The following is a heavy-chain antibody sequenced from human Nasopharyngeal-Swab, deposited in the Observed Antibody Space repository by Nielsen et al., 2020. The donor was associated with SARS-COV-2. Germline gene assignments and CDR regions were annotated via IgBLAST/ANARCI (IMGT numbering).Heavy chain of an antibody. Sequence: GGSLRLSCKGSGYSFTSYWISWVRQMPGKGLEWMGRIDPSDSYTNYSPPFQGHVTISADKSISTAYLQWSSLKASDTAMYYCARGLGTAVTTAYWGQGTLVTVSS. V-gene: IGHV5-10-1*01. CDR2: IDPSDSYT. CDR1: GYSFTSYW. J-gene: IGHJ4*02. CDR3: ARGLGTAVTTAY. D-gene: IGHD4-17*01.